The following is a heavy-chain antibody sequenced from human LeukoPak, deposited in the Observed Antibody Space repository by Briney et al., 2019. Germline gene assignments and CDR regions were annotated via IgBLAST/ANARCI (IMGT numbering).Heavy chain of an antibody. V-gene: IGHV3-48*04. CDR3: ASVTIYYYGSGSYMD. CDR1: GFTFSSFS. D-gene: IGHD3-10*01. Sequence: PGGSLRLSCSASGFTFSSFSMFWVRQAPGKGLEWLSYISSTSRNIYYADSVKGRFTISRDNAKNSLYLQMNSLRAEDTAVYYCASVTIYYYGSGSYMDWGQGTLVTVSS. CDR2: ISSTSRNI. J-gene: IGHJ4*02.